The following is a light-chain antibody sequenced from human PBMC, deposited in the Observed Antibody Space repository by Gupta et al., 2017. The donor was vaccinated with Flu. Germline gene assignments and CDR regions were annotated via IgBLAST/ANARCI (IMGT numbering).Light chain of an antibody. CDR2: EAS. CDR1: QSISNC. V-gene: IGKV1-5*03. Sequence: DIQMTQSPSTLSASVGVRVTITCRAGQSISNCLAWYQQKPGKAPKLLIYEASTLESGVPSRFSGRGSGTEFTLTISSLQPDDFATYYCQQYDTYSTFGPGTKVEIK. J-gene: IGKJ3*01. CDR3: QQYDTYST.